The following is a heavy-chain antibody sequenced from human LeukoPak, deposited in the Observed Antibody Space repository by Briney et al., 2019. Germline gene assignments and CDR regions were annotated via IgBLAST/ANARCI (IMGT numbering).Heavy chain of an antibody. D-gene: IGHD3-22*01. V-gene: IGHV4-39*07. CDR2: IYYSGST. CDR3: ARIAYYYDSSGYYRAEAFDI. Sequence: PSETLSLTCTVSGGSISSSSYYWGWIPQPPGKGLEWIGSIYYSGSTYYNPSLKSRVTISVDTSKNQFSLKLSSVTAADTAVYYCARIAYYYDSSGYYRAEAFDIWGQGTMVTVSS. CDR1: GGSISSSSYY. J-gene: IGHJ3*02.